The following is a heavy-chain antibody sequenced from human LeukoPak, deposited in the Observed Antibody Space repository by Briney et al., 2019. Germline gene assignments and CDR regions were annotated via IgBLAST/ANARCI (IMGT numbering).Heavy chain of an antibody. CDR2: IKEDGSIK. CDR3: ARIGYSSSSIDY. V-gene: IGHV3-7*01. Sequence: GGSLRLSCAAPGFTFSSFAMSWVRQAPGKGLEWVANIKEDGSIKYYVDSVKGRLTISRDNAKSSVYLQVNSLRAEDTALYYCARIGYSSSSIDYWGQGTLVTVSS. CDR1: GFTFSSFA. D-gene: IGHD6-13*01. J-gene: IGHJ4*02.